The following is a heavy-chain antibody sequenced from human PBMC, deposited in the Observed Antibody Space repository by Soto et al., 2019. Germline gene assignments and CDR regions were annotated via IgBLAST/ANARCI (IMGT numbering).Heavy chain of an antibody. Sequence: QVQLVQAGAEVKKPGSSVKASCKASGGTFSSYDISWVRQSPGQGLEWMGGFIPMFNRPHSARKFQGRVTITADESRSTAYMFLSSLRSEDTAVYYCARGQFHHVSNYYYALDVWGQGTTVTVSS. J-gene: IGHJ6*02. V-gene: IGHV1-69*01. CDR3: ARGQFHHVSNYYYALDV. CDR2: FIPMFNRP. CDR1: GGTFSSYD.